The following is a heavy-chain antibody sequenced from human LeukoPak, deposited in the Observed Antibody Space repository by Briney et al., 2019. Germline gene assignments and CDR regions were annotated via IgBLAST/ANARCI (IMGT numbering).Heavy chain of an antibody. CDR1: GFTFSNAW. CDR2: IKSKTDGGTT. CDR3: TTDGEWELPTAAFDI. D-gene: IGHD1-26*01. J-gene: IGHJ3*02. Sequence: GSLRLSSAASGFTFSNAWMSWVRQAPGKGLEWVSRIKSKTDGGTTDYAAPVKGRFTISRDDSKNTLYLQMNSLKTEDTAVYYCTTDGEWELPTAAFDIWGQGTMVTVSS. V-gene: IGHV3-15*01.